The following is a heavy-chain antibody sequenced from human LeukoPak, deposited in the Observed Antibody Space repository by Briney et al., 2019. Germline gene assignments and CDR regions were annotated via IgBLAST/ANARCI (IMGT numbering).Heavy chain of an antibody. CDR3: AKEHTVTTGDFYYYGMDV. V-gene: IGHV3-30*18. CDR1: GFTFSSYG. Sequence: GGSLRLSCAASGFTFSSYGMHWVRQAPGKGLEWVAVISYDGSNKYYADSVKGRFTISRDNSKNTLYLQMNSLRAEDTAVYYCAKEHTVTTGDFYYYGMDVWGQGTTVTVSS. CDR2: ISYDGSNK. J-gene: IGHJ6*02. D-gene: IGHD4-17*01.